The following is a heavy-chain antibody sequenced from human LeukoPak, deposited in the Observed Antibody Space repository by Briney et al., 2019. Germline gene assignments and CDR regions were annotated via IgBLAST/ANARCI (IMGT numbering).Heavy chain of an antibody. Sequence: ASVKVSCKASGYTFTGYYMHWVRQAPGQGLEWMGWINPNSGGTSYAQKFQGRVTMTRDTSISTAYMELSRLRSDDTAVYYCASDRYASGSCSWFDPWGQGTLVTVSS. J-gene: IGHJ5*02. CDR3: ASDRYASGSCSWFDP. V-gene: IGHV1-2*02. CDR2: INPNSGGT. CDR1: GYTFTGYY. D-gene: IGHD3-10*01.